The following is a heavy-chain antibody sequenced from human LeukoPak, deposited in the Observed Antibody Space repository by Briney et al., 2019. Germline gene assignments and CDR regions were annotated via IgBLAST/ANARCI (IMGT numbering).Heavy chain of an antibody. D-gene: IGHD5-24*01. Sequence: PSETLSLTCTVSGGSISSTSHYWSWIRQSPGKGLEWIGSMHYSGYTYYHPSLKSRLTISVDTSKNQFSLKLSSVTAADTAVYYCSHEGFGDGYKETAYFDYWGQGTLVTVSS. CDR1: GGSISSTSHY. CDR3: SHEGFGDGYKETAYFDY. J-gene: IGHJ4*02. V-gene: IGHV4-39*01. CDR2: MHYSGYT.